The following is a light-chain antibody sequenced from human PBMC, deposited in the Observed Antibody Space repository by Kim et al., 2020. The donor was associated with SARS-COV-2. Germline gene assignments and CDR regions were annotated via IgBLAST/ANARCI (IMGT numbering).Light chain of an antibody. CDR2: RDY. Sequence: VSFPAQKTASITCAEEILGDKYTCYYQQPPRPPLLLIIYRDYRRPAGLPERFSGYNSGNTATLTISGTPTMDEADYYYQTGNSSGVFGGGTQLTVL. CDR1: ILGDKY. J-gene: IGLJ2*01. V-gene: IGLV3-1*01. CDR3: QTGNSSGV.